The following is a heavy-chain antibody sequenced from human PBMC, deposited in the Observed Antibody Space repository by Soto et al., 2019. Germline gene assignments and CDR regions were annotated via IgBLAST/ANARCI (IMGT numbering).Heavy chain of an antibody. J-gene: IGHJ4*02. V-gene: IGHV4-31*03. Sequence: SATLSLTCTVSGGSMRSGSYYWSWIRQHPGKCLEWIGYIYYSGSAYYNPSLQSRVTISVDTSMNQFSLMLNSVTAADTAVYYFARIDTSPRGQWSLSYYVDSWGQGTLVTVSS. CDR2: IYYSGSA. CDR3: ARIDTSPRGQWSLSYYVDS. D-gene: IGHD3-3*01. CDR1: GGSMRSGSYY.